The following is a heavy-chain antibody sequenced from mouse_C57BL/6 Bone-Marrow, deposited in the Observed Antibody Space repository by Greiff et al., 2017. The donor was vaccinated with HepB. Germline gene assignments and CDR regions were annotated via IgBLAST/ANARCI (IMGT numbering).Heavy chain of an antibody. V-gene: IGHV1-50*01. CDR1: GYTFTSYW. CDR3: ARGGGVYYYGSSWGFAY. J-gene: IGHJ3*01. CDR2: IDPSDSYT. D-gene: IGHD1-1*01. Sequence: QVQLQQSGAELVKPGASVKLSCKASGYTFTSYWMQWVKQRPGQGLEWIGEIDPSDSYTNYNQKFKGKATLTVDTSSSTAYMQLSSLTSEDSAVYYCARGGGVYYYGSSWGFAYWGQGTLVTVSA.